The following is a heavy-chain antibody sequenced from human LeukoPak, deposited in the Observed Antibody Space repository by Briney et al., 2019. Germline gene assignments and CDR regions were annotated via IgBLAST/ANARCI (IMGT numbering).Heavy chain of an antibody. Sequence: SETLSLTCTVSGGSISSNSYYWGWIRQPPGKGLEWIGSFFYSGTTYYSPSLKSRVTISVDTSKNQFSLKLTSVTAADTAVYYCARQRGDYTIDGFDYWGQGTLVTVSS. D-gene: IGHD3-3*01. CDR1: GGSISSNSYY. CDR2: FFYSGTT. V-gene: IGHV4-39*01. CDR3: ARQRGDYTIDGFDY. J-gene: IGHJ4*02.